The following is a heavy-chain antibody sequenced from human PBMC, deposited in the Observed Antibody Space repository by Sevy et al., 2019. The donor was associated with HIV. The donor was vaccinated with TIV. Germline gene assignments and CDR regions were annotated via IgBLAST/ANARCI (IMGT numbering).Heavy chain of an antibody. D-gene: IGHD6-13*01. CDR2: IRNKADSYTT. CDR1: GFTFSDHY. Sequence: VGSLRLSCAASGFTFSDHYMEWVRQAPGKGLEWVGRIRNKADSYTTKYAASVKGRFTISRDDSKNSLYLLMNSLKTEDTAVYYCATHAGIAAAGRVFDYWGQGTLVTVSS. CDR3: ATHAGIAAAGRVFDY. J-gene: IGHJ4*02. V-gene: IGHV3-72*01.